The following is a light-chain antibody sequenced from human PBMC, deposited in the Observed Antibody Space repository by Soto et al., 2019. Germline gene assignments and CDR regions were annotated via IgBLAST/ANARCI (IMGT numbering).Light chain of an antibody. J-gene: IGLJ2*01. CDR3: SSYTSSSIPYVV. V-gene: IGLV2-14*01. CDR2: DVS. CDR1: SSDVGGYNY. Sequence: QPASVSGSPGQSITISCTGTSSDVGGYNYVSWYQQHPGKAPKLMIYDVSNRPSGVSNRFSGSKSGNTASLTISGLQAEDEADYYCSSYTSSSIPYVVFGGGTKLTVL.